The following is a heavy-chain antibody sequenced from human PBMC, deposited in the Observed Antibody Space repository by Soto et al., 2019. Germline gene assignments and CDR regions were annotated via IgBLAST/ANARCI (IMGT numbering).Heavy chain of an antibody. D-gene: IGHD3-10*01. CDR2: IYYSGST. CDR3: ARQGAYGSGSYGLDY. V-gene: IGHV4-39*01. Sequence: SETLSLTCTVSGGSISSSSYYWGWIRQPPGKGLEWIGSIYYSGSTYYNPSLKSRVTISVDTSKNQFSLKLSSVTAADTAVYYCARQGAYGSGSYGLDYWGQGTLVTVSS. CDR1: GGSISSSSYY. J-gene: IGHJ4*02.